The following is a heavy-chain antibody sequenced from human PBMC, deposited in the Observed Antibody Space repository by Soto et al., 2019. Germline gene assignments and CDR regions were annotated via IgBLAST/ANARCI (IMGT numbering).Heavy chain of an antibody. V-gene: IGHV1-69*01. CDR2: IILALGTP. CDR3: GRYCTNTKCRGGYYLDL. Sequence: QVLLVQSGAEMKQPGSSVSVSCRASGDSFTNYAFTWVRQAPGQGPEWLGGIILALGTPRYSQRFQGRLTSTADESSSTVYMELGSLRLDDTAVYYCGRYCTNTKCRGGYYLDLWGQGTLLTVSS. CDR1: GDSFTNYA. D-gene: IGHD2-8*01. J-gene: IGHJ5*02.